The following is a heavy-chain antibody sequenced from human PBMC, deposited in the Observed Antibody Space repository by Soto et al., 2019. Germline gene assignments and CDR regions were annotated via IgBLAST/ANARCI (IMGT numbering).Heavy chain of an antibody. CDR3: ARTSVSNYNWFDP. CDR1: GYTFTDYD. Sequence: QGQLVQSGAEVKKPGASVKVSCKASGYTFTDYDISWVRQAPGQGLEWMGWISVDNGNTKYVESLQGRVTITTDTSTSTAYMEVRSLRSDDTAVYYCARTSVSNYNWFDPWGQGTLVAVSS. D-gene: IGHD4-4*01. J-gene: IGHJ5*02. V-gene: IGHV1-18*01. CDR2: ISVDNGNT.